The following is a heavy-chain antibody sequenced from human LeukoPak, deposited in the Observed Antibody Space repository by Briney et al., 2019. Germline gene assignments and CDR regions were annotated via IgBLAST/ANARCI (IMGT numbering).Heavy chain of an antibody. CDR3: ARGLEVNLSLDP. J-gene: IGHJ5*02. Sequence: SETLSLTCTVSGYSISSGYFWAWIRQPPGKGLEWIGSIYHSGSTFYNPSLKSRVTMSVDTSKNHFSLKLSSVTAADTALYYCARGLEVNLSLDPWGQGTLVTVSS. V-gene: IGHV4-38-2*02. CDR1: GYSISSGYF. D-gene: IGHD2-21*01. CDR2: IYHSGST.